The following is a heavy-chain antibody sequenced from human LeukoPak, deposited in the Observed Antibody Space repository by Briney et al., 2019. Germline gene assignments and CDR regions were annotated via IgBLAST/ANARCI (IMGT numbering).Heavy chain of an antibody. V-gene: IGHV4-34*01. CDR3: ARLGWELVWFDP. D-gene: IGHD1-26*01. CDR2: INHSGST. CDR1: GGSFSGYY. J-gene: IGHJ5*02. Sequence: PSETLSLTCAVYGGSFSGYYWSWISQPPGKGLEWIGEINHSGSTNYNPSLKSRVTISVDTSKNQFSLKLSSVTAADTAVYYCARLGWELVWFDPWGQGTLVTVSS.